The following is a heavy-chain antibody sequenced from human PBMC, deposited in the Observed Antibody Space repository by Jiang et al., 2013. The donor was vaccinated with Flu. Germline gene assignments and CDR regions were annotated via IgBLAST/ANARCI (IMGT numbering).Heavy chain of an antibody. CDR3: ARFDSRRLSGVPHKAFDY. J-gene: IGHJ4*02. Sequence: GAEVKKPGESLKISCKGSGYSFTSYWIGWVRQMPGKGLEWMGIIYPGDSDTRYSPSFQGQVTISADKSISTAYLQWSSLKASDTAMYYCARFDSRRLSGVPHKAFDYWGQGTLVTVSS. CDR2: IYPGDSDT. V-gene: IGHV5-51*01. CDR1: GYSFTSYW. D-gene: IGHD7-27*01.